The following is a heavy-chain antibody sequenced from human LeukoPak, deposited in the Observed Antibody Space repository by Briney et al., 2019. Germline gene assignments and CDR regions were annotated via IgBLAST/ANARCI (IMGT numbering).Heavy chain of an antibody. CDR3: ARALDYGGNGDDAFDI. Sequence: SETLSLTCTVSGGSISSSSYYWGWIRQPPGKGLEWIGSIYYSGSTYYNPSLKSRVTISVDTSKNQFSLKLSSVTAADTAVYYCARALDYGGNGDDAFDIWGQGTMVTVSS. V-gene: IGHV4-39*07. CDR2: IYYSGST. J-gene: IGHJ3*02. CDR1: GGSISSSSYY. D-gene: IGHD4-23*01.